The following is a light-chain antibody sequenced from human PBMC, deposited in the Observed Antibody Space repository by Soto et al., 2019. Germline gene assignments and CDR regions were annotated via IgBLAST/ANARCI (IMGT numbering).Light chain of an antibody. CDR2: EDN. CDR3: QSYDSSKKGV. V-gene: IGLV6-57*04. J-gene: IGLJ1*01. CDR1: SGSIASNY. Sequence: NFMLTQPHSVSESPGKTVTIFCTRSSGSIASNYVQWYQQRPGSAPTTVIYEDNQRPSGVPDRFSGSIDSSSNSASLTISGLKTEDEADYYCQSYDSSKKGVFGTGTKLTVL.